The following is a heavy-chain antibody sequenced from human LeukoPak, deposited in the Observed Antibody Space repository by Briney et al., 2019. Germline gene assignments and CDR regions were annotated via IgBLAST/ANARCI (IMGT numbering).Heavy chain of an antibody. V-gene: IGHV5-51*01. CDR1: EYSFATYW. Sequence: GESLKISCKGSEYSFATYWIGWVRQMPGQGLEWMGIIFPGDSDTRYSPSSQGQVTISADKSISTAYLQWSSLKASDTAIYYCASEYCSGGNCYFDYWGQGTLVTVSS. D-gene: IGHD2-15*01. CDR3: ASEYCSGGNCYFDY. CDR2: IFPGDSDT. J-gene: IGHJ4*02.